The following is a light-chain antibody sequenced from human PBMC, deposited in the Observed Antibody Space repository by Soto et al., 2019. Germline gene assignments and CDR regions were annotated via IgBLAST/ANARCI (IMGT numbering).Light chain of an antibody. CDR2: DVS. Sequence: QSVLTQPASVSGSPGQSSTISCTGTSSDVGGYNYVSWYQQHTGKAPKFMIYDVSNRPSGVSNRFSGSKSGNTASLTISGLQAEDEADYYGCSYTTSNARQIVFGTGTELTVL. CDR1: SSDVGGYNY. CDR3: CSYTTSNARQIV. V-gene: IGLV2-14*01. J-gene: IGLJ1*01.